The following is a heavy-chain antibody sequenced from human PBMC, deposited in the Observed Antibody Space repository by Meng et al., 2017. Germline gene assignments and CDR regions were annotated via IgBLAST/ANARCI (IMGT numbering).Heavy chain of an antibody. CDR1: GFTFSSYA. V-gene: IGHV3-30*04. Sequence: GESLKISCEASGFTFSSYAMHWVRQAPGKGLEWVAVISYDGSNKYYADSVKGRFTISRDNSKNTLYLQMNSLRAEDTAVYYCARDPLTYYDILTGYYPTNFDYWGQGTLVTVSS. D-gene: IGHD3-9*01. CDR3: ARDPLTYYDILTGYYPTNFDY. J-gene: IGHJ4*02. CDR2: ISYDGSNK.